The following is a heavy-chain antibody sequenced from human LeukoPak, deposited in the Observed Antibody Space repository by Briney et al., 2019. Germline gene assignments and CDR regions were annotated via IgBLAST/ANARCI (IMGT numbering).Heavy chain of an antibody. CDR3: ARGGGATRIDY. D-gene: IGHD5-12*01. CDR1: GDSIRSGTYY. Sequence: SETLSLTCSVSGDSIRSGTYYWSWIRQPAGKGLEWIGRIYTSGSTSYNPSLKSRVTISVDTSKNQFSLKLTSVAAADTAVYYCARGGGATRIDYWGQGTLVTVSS. V-gene: IGHV4-61*02. CDR2: IYTSGST. J-gene: IGHJ4*02.